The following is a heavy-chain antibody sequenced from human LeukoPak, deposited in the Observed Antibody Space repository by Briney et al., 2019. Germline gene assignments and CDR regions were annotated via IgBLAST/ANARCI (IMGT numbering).Heavy chain of an antibody. CDR1: GFTFSRYA. D-gene: IGHD3-9*01. J-gene: IGHJ4*02. Sequence: GGSLRLSCAASGFTFSRYAMSWVRQAPGKGLEWVSAINGSGGSTYYADSMKGRFTISRDNSKNTLYLQMNSLRAEDTAVYYCAKPAAPYDILTGYSHWGQGTLVTVSS. CDR3: AKPAAPYDILTGYSH. CDR2: INGSGGST. V-gene: IGHV3-23*01.